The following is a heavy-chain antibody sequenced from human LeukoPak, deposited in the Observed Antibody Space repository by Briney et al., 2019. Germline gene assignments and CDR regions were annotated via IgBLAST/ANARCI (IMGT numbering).Heavy chain of an antibody. D-gene: IGHD3-22*01. V-gene: IGHV1-2*02. CDR1: GYTFTGYY. CDR3: ARDSFPGRYYEGAFDI. CDR2: INTNSGGT. J-gene: IGHJ3*02. Sequence: GASVKVSCKASGYTFTGYYMHWVRQAPGQGLEWMGWINTNSGGTNYTQKFQGRVTMTRDTSISTAYMELSRLRSDDTAVYYCARDSFPGRYYEGAFDIWGQGTMVTVSS.